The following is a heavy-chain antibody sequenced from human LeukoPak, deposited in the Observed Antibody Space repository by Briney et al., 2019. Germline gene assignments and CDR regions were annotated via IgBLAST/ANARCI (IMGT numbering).Heavy chain of an antibody. CDR2: IYHSGST. Sequence: SETLSLTCAVSGGSISSGGYSWSWIRQPPGKGLEWIGYIYHSGSTYYNPSLKSRVTISVDRSKNQFSLKLSSVTAADTAVYYCARFGADYGDVPFDYWGQGTLVTVSS. V-gene: IGHV4-30-2*01. D-gene: IGHD4-17*01. CDR3: ARFGADYGDVPFDY. J-gene: IGHJ4*02. CDR1: GGSISSGGYS.